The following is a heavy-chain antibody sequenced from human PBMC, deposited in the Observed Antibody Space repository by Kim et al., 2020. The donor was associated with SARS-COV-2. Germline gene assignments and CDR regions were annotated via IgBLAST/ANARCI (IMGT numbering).Heavy chain of an antibody. V-gene: IGHV1-46*01. Sequence: AQKCQSRVTMTRDTSTSTGYVKLSSLRSEDTAMYYCARDRFGEGYYYGMDVWGQGTTVTVSS. D-gene: IGHD3-10*01. CDR3: ARDRFGEGYYYGMDV. J-gene: IGHJ6*02.